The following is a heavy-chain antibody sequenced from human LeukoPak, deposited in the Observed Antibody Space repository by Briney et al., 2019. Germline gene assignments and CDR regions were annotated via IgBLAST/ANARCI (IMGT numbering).Heavy chain of an antibody. CDR2: IKQDGSEK. J-gene: IGHJ4*02. Sequence: GGSLRLSCVASGFTFNNYAMSWVRQAPGKGLEWVANIKQDGSEKYYVDSVKGRFTISRDNAKNSLYLQMNSLRAEDMAVYYCARVEGGFFDYWGQGTLVTVSS. V-gene: IGHV3-7*01. D-gene: IGHD5-12*01. CDR1: GFTFNNYA. CDR3: ARVEGGFFDY.